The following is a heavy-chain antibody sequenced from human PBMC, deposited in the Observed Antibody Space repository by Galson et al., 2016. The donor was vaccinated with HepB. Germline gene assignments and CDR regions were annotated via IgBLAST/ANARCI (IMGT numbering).Heavy chain of an antibody. V-gene: IGHV4-39*01. CDR3: ASGTMIVVVNY. CDR1: GGSTSNPSYS. D-gene: IGHD3-22*01. CDR2: VYYSGTT. Sequence: SETLSLTCTVSGGSTSNPSYSWGWIRQPPGKGLEWIGSVYYSGTTYHNASLNSRLAISVDTSKNQFSLRLTSVTAADTAVYYCASGTMIVVVNYWGQGTLVTVSS. J-gene: IGHJ4*02.